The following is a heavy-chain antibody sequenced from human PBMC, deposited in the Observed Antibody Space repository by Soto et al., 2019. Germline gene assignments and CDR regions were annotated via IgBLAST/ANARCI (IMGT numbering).Heavy chain of an antibody. CDR1: GGSISSGDYY. Sequence: SATLSLTCTVSGGSISSGDYYWSWIRQPPGKGLEWIAYIYYSGSTYYNPSLKSRPTISVDTSKNQFSLKLSSATAADTAIYYCARAAGSVAGTGSFHGVENWGKATLGTVSS. CDR2: IYYSGST. CDR3: ARAAGSVAGTGSFHGVEN. V-gene: IGHV4-30-4*01. J-gene: IGHJ4*02. D-gene: IGHD1-7*01.